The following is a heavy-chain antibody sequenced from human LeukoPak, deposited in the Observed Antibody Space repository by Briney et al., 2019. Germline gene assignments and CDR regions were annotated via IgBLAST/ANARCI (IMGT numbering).Heavy chain of an antibody. CDR3: TIPSAAQYYYYYYMDV. CDR2: IKQDGSEK. J-gene: IGHJ6*03. Sequence: GGSLRLSCAASGFTFSSYWMSWVRQAPGKGLEWVANIKQDGSEKYYVDSVKGRFTISRDNAKNSLYLQMNSLRADDTAVYYGTIPSAAQYYYYYYMDVWGKGTTVTVSS. CDR1: GFTFSSYW. D-gene: IGHD2-2*01. V-gene: IGHV3-7*03.